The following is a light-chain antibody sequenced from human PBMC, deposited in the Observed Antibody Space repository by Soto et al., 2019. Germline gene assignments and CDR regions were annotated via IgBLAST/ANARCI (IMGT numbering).Light chain of an antibody. V-gene: IGKV3D-15*01. CDR2: DIF. CDR3: QQYNSWPLT. Sequence: EIFMTQSPATLAVSQWEIVTLSCRASQSVSTRLAWYQHKPGQAPRLVIYDIFTRATGVPTRISGSGSGTEFTLTISSLQSEDFAVYYCQQYNSWPLTFGGGTKVDI. J-gene: IGKJ4*01. CDR1: QSVSTR.